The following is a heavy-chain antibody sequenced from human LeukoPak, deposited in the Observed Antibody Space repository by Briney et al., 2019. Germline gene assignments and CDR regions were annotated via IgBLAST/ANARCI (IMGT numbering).Heavy chain of an antibody. CDR1: GYRFISHY. CDR3: AREGSYCVGGDCYSFDF. J-gene: IGHJ4*02. D-gene: IGHD2-21*02. CDR2: MHAGNGNT. V-gene: IGHV1-2*02. Sequence: GASVKVSCKASGYRFISHYIHWVRQAPGLGPEWLGWMHAGNGNTRYPAKFEGRVTMTRDTYSNTAYMDLTSLTSDDTAIYYYAREGSYCVGGDCYSFDFWGQGTLITVSS.